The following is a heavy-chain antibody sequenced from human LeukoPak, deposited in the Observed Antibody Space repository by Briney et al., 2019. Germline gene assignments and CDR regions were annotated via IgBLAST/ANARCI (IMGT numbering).Heavy chain of an antibody. V-gene: IGHV3-23*01. J-gene: IGHJ4*02. CDR2: ISASGGST. Sequence: PGGSLRLSCAASGFPFGSFAMSWVRQAPGQGLEWVSSISASGGSTWYADSVKGRCTISRDNSKSTLYLQMNSLRAEDTAVYYCARDLEYPYYFDSWGQGTLLTVSS. CDR3: ARDLEYPYYFDS. D-gene: IGHD2-2*01. CDR1: GFPFGSFA.